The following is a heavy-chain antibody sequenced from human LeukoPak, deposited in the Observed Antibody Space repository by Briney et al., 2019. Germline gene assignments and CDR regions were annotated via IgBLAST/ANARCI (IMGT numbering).Heavy chain of an antibody. V-gene: IGHV3-30*04. CDR1: GFTFSSYA. Sequence: GGSLRLSCAASGFTFSSYAMHWVRQAPGKGLEWVAVISYDGSNKYYADSVKGRFTISRDNSRNTLYLRMNSLRAEDTAEYYCAKSHSVAQRGYFDYWGQGTLVTVSS. CDR2: ISYDGSNK. J-gene: IGHJ4*02. D-gene: IGHD2-15*01. CDR3: AKSHSVAQRGYFDY.